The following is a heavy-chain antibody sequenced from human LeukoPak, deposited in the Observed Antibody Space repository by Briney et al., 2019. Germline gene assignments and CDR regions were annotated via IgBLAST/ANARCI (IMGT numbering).Heavy chain of an antibody. CDR2: ITGSGVT. CDR1: GFTFSSYG. Sequence: QTGGSLRLSCAASGFTFSSYGMNWVRQAPGKGLEWVSGITGSGVTYYGDSVKGRSTVSRDNSKNTLYLQMHTLRAEDTAIYFCARDRAWGSYDCWGQGTLVIVSS. J-gene: IGHJ4*02. D-gene: IGHD7-27*01. V-gene: IGHV3-23*01. CDR3: ARDRAWGSYDC.